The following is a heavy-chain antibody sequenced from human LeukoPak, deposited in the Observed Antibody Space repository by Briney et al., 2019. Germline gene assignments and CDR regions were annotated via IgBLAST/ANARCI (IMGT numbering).Heavy chain of an antibody. CDR3: TTAGSGYTRIFDY. D-gene: IGHD3-3*01. V-gene: IGHV3-11*01. Sequence: PGGSLRLSCAASGFTFSDHYMSWIRQAPGKGLEWVSYISSSGSTIYYADSVKGRFTISRDNAKNSLYLQMNSLRAEDTAVYYCTTAGSGYTRIFDYWGQGTLVTVSS. CDR1: GFTFSDHY. CDR2: ISSSGSTI. J-gene: IGHJ4*02.